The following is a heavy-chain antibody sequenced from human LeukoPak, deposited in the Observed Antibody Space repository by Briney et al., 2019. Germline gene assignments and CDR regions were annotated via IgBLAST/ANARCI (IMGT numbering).Heavy chain of an antibody. CDR1: GYTFTNYG. Sequence: ASVKVSCKASGYTFTNYGISWVRQAPGQGLEWMGWISAYNANTYYAQKLQGRVTMTTDTSTSTAYMELRSLRSDDTAVYYCARDFYSSPDYWSQGTLVTVSS. V-gene: IGHV1-18*01. D-gene: IGHD6-13*01. J-gene: IGHJ4*02. CDR3: ARDFYSSPDY. CDR2: ISAYNANT.